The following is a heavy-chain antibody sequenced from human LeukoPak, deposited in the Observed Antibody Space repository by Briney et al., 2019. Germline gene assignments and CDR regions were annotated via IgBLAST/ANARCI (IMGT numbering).Heavy chain of an antibody. V-gene: IGHV4-30-2*01. D-gene: IGHD3-22*01. Sequence: SETLSLTCAVSGGSISSGGYSWSWIRQPPGTGLEWIGYTYHSGSTYYNPSLKSRVTISVDRSKNQFSLKLSSVTAADTAVYYCARGAAAHYDSSGYYAGWFDPWGQGTLVTVSS. CDR1: GGSISSGGYS. J-gene: IGHJ5*02. CDR2: TYHSGST. CDR3: ARGAAAHYDSSGYYAGWFDP.